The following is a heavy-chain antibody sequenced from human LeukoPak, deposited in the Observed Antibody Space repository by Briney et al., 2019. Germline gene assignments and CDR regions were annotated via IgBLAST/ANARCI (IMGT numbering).Heavy chain of an antibody. CDR3: AREDWQLELRIRVLFDY. D-gene: IGHD1-7*01. V-gene: IGHV1-69*05. CDR1: GGTFSSYA. J-gene: IGHJ4*02. Sequence: GASVKVSCKASGGTFSSYAISRVRQAPGQGLEWMGGIIPIFGTANYAQKFQGRVTITTDESTSTAYMELSSLRSDDTAVYYCAREDWQLELRIRVLFDYWGQGTLVTVSS. CDR2: IIPIFGTA.